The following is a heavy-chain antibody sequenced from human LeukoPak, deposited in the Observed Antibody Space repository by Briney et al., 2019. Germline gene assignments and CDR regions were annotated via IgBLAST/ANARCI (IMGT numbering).Heavy chain of an antibody. CDR1: GYTFTNYG. Sequence: ASVKVSCKASGYTFTNYGISWVRQAPGQGLEWMGWISAYNGNTNYAQKLQGRVTMTTDTSTSTAYMELRSLRSDDTAVYYCASAVGGSGSYYSYYMDVWGKGTTVTVSS. J-gene: IGHJ6*03. D-gene: IGHD3-10*01. CDR2: ISAYNGNT. CDR3: ASAVGGSGSYYSYYMDV. V-gene: IGHV1-18*01.